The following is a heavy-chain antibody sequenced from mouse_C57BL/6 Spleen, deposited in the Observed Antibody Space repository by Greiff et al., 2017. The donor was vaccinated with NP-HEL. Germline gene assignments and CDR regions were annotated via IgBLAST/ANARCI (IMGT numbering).Heavy chain of an antibody. CDR2: IYPGNSDT. CDR1: GYTFTSYW. D-gene: IGHD3-2*02. J-gene: IGHJ3*01. CDR3: TRRTAQATFAY. Sequence: VQLQQSGTVLARPGASVKMSCKTSGYTFTSYWMHWVKQRPGQGLEWIGAIYPGNSDTSYNQKFKGQAKLTAVTSASTAYMELSSLTNEDSAVYYCTRRTAQATFAYWGQGTLVTVSA. V-gene: IGHV1-5*01.